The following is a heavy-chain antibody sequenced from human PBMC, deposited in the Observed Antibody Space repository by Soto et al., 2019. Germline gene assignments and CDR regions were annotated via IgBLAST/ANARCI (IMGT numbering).Heavy chain of an antibody. CDR1: GGTFSSYA. Sequence: ASVKVSCKASGGTFSSYAISWVRQAPGQGLEWMGGIIPIFGTANYAQKFQGRVTITADESTSTAYMELSSLRSEDTAVYYCAGDSTPTIFGVVMWAFDIWGQGTMVTVS. J-gene: IGHJ3*02. D-gene: IGHD3-3*01. CDR2: IIPIFGTA. CDR3: AGDSTPTIFGVVMWAFDI. V-gene: IGHV1-69*13.